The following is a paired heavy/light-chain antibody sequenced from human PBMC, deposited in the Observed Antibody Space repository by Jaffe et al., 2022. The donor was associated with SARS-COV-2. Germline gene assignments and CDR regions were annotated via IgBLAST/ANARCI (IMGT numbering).Light chain of an antibody. CDR3: LKYNSDPWT. V-gene: IGKV1-27*01. CDR2: AAS. J-gene: IGKJ1*01. Sequence: DIQMTQSPSSLSASVGDRVTITCRASQGISNYLAWYQQKPGKVPNLLIHAASTLQSGVPSRFSGSGSGTDFTLTISSLQPEDVATYYCLKYNSDPWTFGQGTKVEIK. CDR1: QGISNY.
Heavy chain of an antibody. CDR3: ARGDYNWNYHWFDS. J-gene: IGHJ5*01. V-gene: IGHV1-46*01. D-gene: IGHD1-7*01. Sequence: QVQLVQSGAEVKKPGASVKVSCKASGNPFSSNYFHWVRQAPGQGLEWMGVVDPSLGSTRYARKFQGRITMTRDTSTTTVCMELGSLTAEDTAVYYCARGDYNWNYHWFDSWGQGTLVTVSS. CDR2: VDPSLGST. CDR1: GNPFSSNY.